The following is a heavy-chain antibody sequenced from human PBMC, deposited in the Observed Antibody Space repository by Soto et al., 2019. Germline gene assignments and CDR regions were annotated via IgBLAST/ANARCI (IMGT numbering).Heavy chain of an antibody. Sequence: ASVKVSCTASGGTFSSYAISWVRQAPGQGLEWMGGIIPIFGTANYAQKFQGRVTITADESTSTAYMELSSLRSEDTAVYYCAREFEEATMGFFDYWGQGTLVTVSS. D-gene: IGHD5-12*01. CDR3: AREFEEATMGFFDY. CDR2: IIPIFGTA. V-gene: IGHV1-69*01. J-gene: IGHJ4*02. CDR1: GGTFSSYA.